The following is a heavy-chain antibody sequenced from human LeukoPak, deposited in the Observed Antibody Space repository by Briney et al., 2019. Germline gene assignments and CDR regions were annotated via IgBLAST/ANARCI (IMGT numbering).Heavy chain of an antibody. J-gene: IGHJ4*02. Sequence: PGGSPRLSCAASGFTFSSYRMSWVRPAPGKGLEWVANIKEDGSEKYYVDSVKGRFTISRDNAKNSLYLQMNSLRAEDTAVYYCARARLVLDYWGQGTLVTVSS. CDR2: IKEDGSEK. V-gene: IGHV3-7*04. D-gene: IGHD3-9*01. CDR3: ARARLVLDY. CDR1: GFTFSSYR.